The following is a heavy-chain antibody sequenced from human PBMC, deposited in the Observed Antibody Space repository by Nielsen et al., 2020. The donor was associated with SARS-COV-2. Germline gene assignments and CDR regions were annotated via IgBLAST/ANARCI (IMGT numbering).Heavy chain of an antibody. CDR1: GASIRSYY. J-gene: IGHJ4*02. CDR2: IHNIGST. V-gene: IGHV4-59*12. D-gene: IGHD6-19*01. CDR3: ATVGSGWYKYFDY. Sequence: SETLSLTCTVSGASIRSYYWSWIRQPPGKGLEWIGYIHNIGSTNYNPSLKSRVTISAHTSKNQFSMKLSSVTAADTAVYYCATVGSGWYKYFDYWGQGTLVTVSS.